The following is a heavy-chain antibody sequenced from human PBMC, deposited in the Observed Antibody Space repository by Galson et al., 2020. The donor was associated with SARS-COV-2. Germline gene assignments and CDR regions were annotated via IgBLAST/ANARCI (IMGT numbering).Heavy chain of an antibody. Sequence: GESLKISCAASGFTFSSYAMHWVRQAPGKGLEWVAVISYDGSNKYYADSVKGQFTISRDNSKNTLYLQMNSLRAEDTAVYYCARQPLWELLPCFDYWGQGTLVTVSS. CDR1: GFTFSSYA. J-gene: IGHJ4*02. CDR2: ISYDGSNK. D-gene: IGHD1-26*01. V-gene: IGHV3-30*04. CDR3: ARQPLWELLPCFDY.